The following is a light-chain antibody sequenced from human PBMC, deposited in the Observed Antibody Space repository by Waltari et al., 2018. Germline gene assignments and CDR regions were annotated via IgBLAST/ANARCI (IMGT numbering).Light chain of an antibody. CDR3: QQIFSTPFT. V-gene: IGKV1-39*01. J-gene: IGKJ2*01. Sequence: DIQLTQSPSSLPASVGDRGTLTCRASQTISTSLNWYQQRPGKAPKLLIFGASTLQSGVPSRFSGSGSGTGFTLTIRGLQPEDFATYYCQQIFSTPFTFGPGT. CDR2: GAS. CDR1: QTISTS.